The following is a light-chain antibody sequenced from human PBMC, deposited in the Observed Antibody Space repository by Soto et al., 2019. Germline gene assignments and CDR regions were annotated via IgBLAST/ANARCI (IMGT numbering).Light chain of an antibody. CDR2: DAS. Sequence: DIPMTQSPSSLSASVGDRVTITCRASQTISTYLNWYQQKPGKAPRLLIYDASSLLSGVPSRFSGSGSGTDFTLTIASLQPEDSGTYYCQHPKWAFGQGTTVEI. CDR1: QTISTY. V-gene: IGKV1-39*01. CDR3: QHPKWA. J-gene: IGKJ1*01.